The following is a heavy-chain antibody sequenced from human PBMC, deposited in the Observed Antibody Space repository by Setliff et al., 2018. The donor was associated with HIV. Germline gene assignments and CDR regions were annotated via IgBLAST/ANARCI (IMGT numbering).Heavy chain of an antibody. D-gene: IGHD6-19*01. CDR3: GRVPYRSAWFSGGHNPFDV. Sequence: GASVKVSCKASGDNFNNVAFNWVRQAPGQGLEWMGGILPIFGATDYAQKFQGRLTLTAVQSENSVYMELRSLRSDDTAVYYCGRVPYRSAWFSGGHNPFDVWGQGTMVTVSS. J-gene: IGHJ3*01. V-gene: IGHV1-69*13. CDR2: ILPIFGAT. CDR1: GDNFNNVA.